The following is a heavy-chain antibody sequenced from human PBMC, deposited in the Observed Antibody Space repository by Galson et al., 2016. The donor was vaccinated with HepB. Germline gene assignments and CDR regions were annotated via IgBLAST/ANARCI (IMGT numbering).Heavy chain of an antibody. CDR1: GGSFSGYY. V-gene: IGHV4-34*01. J-gene: IGHJ5*02. CDR3: AIWVHIAARLLSMVNWFDP. Sequence: ETLSLTCAVYGGSFSGYYWSWIRQPPGKGLAWIGENNDSGSTNYNPSLKSRVTISVDRSKNQFSLKLSSVTAADTAVYYCAIWVHIAARLLSMVNWFDPWGQGTLVTVSS. CDR2: NNDSGST. D-gene: IGHD6-6*01.